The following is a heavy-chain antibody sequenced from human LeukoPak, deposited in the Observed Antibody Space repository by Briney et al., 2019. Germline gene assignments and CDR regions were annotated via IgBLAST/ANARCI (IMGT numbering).Heavy chain of an antibody. Sequence: ASVKVSCKASGYTFTIYDISWVRQAPGQGLEWMGWISPYNGNADYAQRLQGRVTMTTDTSTTTGYMELRSLRSDDTAVYYCARGWLQPYWYFDLWGRGTLVTVSS. D-gene: IGHD5-24*01. CDR1: GYTFTIYD. V-gene: IGHV1-18*01. CDR3: ARGWLQPYWYFDL. J-gene: IGHJ2*01. CDR2: ISPYNGNA.